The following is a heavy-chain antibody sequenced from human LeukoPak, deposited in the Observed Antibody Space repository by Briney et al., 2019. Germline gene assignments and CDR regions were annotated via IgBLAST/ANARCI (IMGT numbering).Heavy chain of an antibody. J-gene: IGHJ4*02. Sequence: PGGSLRLSCAAAGFTVSNNYMSWVRQAPGRGLWWVSIIYSCGSTYYADSVKGRFTISRDNSKNTLHLQMKSLRADDTAVYYCGSSPYVWGIDHWGQGTPVTVSS. CDR2: IYSCGST. V-gene: IGHV3-53*01. CDR3: GSSPYVWGIDH. CDR1: GFTVSNNY. D-gene: IGHD3-16*01.